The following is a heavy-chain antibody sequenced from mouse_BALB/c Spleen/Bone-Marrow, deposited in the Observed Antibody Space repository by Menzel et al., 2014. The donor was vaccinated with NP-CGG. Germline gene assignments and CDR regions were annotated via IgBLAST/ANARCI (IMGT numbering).Heavy chain of an antibody. V-gene: IGHV1-12*01. CDR2: IYPGSGGT. Sequence: SGAELVRSGASVKMSCKASGYTFTSYNMHWVKQTPGQGLEWIGYIYPGSGGTNYNQKFKGKATLTADTSSSTAYMQITSLTSEDSAVYFCARSRRQAWFPYWGQGTLVTVSA. CDR3: ARSRRQAWFPY. D-gene: IGHD2-12*01. CDR1: GYTFTSYN. J-gene: IGHJ3*01.